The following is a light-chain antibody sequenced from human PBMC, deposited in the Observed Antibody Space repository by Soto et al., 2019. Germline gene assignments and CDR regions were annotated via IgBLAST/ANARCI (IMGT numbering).Light chain of an antibody. CDR3: NSYTTTSSWV. V-gene: IGLV2-14*01. CDR2: EVT. Sequence: QYALTQPASVSGSPGQSITISCTGTSSDVGGYNYVSWYQQHPGKAPKLIIYEVTNRPSGVSNRFSGSKSGNTASLTIFGLQAEDEADYYCNSYTTTSSWVFGGGTKLTVL. J-gene: IGLJ3*02. CDR1: SSDVGGYNY.